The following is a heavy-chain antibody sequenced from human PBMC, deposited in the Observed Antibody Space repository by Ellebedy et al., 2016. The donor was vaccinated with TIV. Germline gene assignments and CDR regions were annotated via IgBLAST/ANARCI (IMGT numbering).Heavy chain of an antibody. CDR1: GFTFSSYA. CDR2: ISGSGGST. D-gene: IGHD6-13*01. V-gene: IGHV3-23*01. Sequence: GGSLRLSXAASGFTFSSYAMSWVRQAPGKGLEWVSAISGSGGSTYYADSVKGRFTISRDTSKNTLYLQMNSLRAEDTAVYYCAKDADSSSWPSGDWFDPWGQGTLVTVSS. J-gene: IGHJ5*02. CDR3: AKDADSSSWPSGDWFDP.